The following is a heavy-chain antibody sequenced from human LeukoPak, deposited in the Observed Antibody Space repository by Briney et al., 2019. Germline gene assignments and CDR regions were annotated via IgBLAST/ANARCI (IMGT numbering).Heavy chain of an antibody. J-gene: IGHJ4*02. CDR1: GGSISSNY. Sequence: SETLSLTCTVSGGSISSNYWSWIRQPPGKGLEWIGYIYTSGSTNYNPSLKSQVTISVDTSKDQFSLKLRSVTAADTAVYYCATSRTYYDSSGVFDYWGQGTLVTVSS. CDR3: ATSRTYYDSSGVFDY. D-gene: IGHD3-22*01. CDR2: IYTSGST. V-gene: IGHV4-4*09.